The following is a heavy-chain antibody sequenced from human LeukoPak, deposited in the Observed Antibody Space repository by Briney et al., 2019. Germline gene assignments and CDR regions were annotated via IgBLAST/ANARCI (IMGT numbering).Heavy chain of an antibody. CDR1: GGPFTSFA. Sequence: ASVKVSCKTSGGPFTSFAITWGRQAPGQGFEWMGKIIPISGTTNYAQKFQGRVTFTADESTSTAYMELSSLRSEDTALYYCARKLRLGGNWFDPWGQGTLVTVSS. CDR2: IIPISGTT. CDR3: ARKLRLGGNWFDP. V-gene: IGHV1-69*13. J-gene: IGHJ5*02. D-gene: IGHD1-26*01.